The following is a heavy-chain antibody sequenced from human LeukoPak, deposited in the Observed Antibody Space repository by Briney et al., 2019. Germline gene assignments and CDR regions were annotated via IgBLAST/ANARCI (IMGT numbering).Heavy chain of an antibody. D-gene: IGHD1-7*01. CDR1: GGSISSYS. J-gene: IGHJ6*03. CDR2: IFDSGSA. V-gene: IGHV4-59*01. Sequence: SETLSLTCSVSGGSISSYSWSWIRQPPGKELEGIGYIFDSGSADYNPSLKSRVTTSVDTSKNQFSLNLTSVTAADTAVYYCARGGFARNYDDPYYYYMDVWGKGTTVTVSS. CDR3: ARGGFARNYDDPYYYYMDV.